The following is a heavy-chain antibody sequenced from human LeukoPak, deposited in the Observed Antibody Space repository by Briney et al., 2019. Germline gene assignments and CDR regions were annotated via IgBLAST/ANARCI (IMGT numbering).Heavy chain of an antibody. D-gene: IGHD3-10*01. CDR3: ARDRELLWFGEPFDY. V-gene: IGHV1-2*02. CDR2: INPNSGGT. CDR1: GYTFTGYY. J-gene: IGHJ4*02. Sequence: ASVKVSCKASGYTFTGYYMHWVRQAPGQGLEWMGWINPNSGGTNYAQKFQGRVTMTRDTSISTAYMELSRLRSDDTAVYYCARDRELLWFGEPFDYWGQGTLVTVSS.